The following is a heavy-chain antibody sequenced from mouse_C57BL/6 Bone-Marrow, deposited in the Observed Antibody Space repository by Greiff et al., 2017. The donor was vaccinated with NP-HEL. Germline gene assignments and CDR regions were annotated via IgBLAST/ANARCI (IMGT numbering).Heavy chain of an antibody. CDR1: GISITTGNYR. CDR3: AREGGPGLYYFDY. D-gene: IGHD3-3*01. CDR2: IYYSGTI. V-gene: IGHV3-5*01. J-gene: IGHJ2*01. Sequence: DVKLVESGPGLVKPSQSVFLTCTVTGISITTGNYRWSWIRQFPGNKLEWIGYIYYSGTITYNPSLTSRTTITRDTPKNQFFLEMNSLTAEDTATYYCAREGGPGLYYFDYWGQGTTLTVSS.